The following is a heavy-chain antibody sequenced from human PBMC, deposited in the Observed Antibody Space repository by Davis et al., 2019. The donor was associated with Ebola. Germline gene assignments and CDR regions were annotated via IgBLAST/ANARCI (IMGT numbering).Heavy chain of an antibody. D-gene: IGHD3-22*01. Sequence: MPSETLSLTCAVYGGSFSGYYWSWIRQPPGKGLEWIGEINHSGSTNYNPSLKSRVTISVDTSKNQFSLKLSSVTAADTAVYYCARHAPTYYYDSSGYYSPPNWFDPWGQGTLVTVSS. V-gene: IGHV4-34*01. CDR3: ARHAPTYYYDSSGYYSPPNWFDP. J-gene: IGHJ5*02. CDR1: GGSFSGYY. CDR2: INHSGST.